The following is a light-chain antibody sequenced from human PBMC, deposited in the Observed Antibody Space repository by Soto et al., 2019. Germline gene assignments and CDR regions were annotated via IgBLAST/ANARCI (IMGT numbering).Light chain of an antibody. CDR3: QQYHNWPPQYT. J-gene: IGKJ2*01. Sequence: EIVMTQSPASLSVSPGDGATLSCRASHSVASNVAWYQQKPGQGPRLLIHGASTRAVGVPARFSGIGSGTDFTLTISSLQSEDFAVYYCQQYHNWPPQYTFGQGTKLQIK. CDR2: GAS. CDR1: HSVASN. V-gene: IGKV3-15*01.